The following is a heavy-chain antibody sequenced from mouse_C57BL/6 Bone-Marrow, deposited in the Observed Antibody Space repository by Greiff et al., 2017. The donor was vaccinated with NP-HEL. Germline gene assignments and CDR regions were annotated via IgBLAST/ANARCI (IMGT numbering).Heavy chain of an antibody. D-gene: IGHD1-2*01. CDR1: GFTFSSYA. CDR2: ISDGGSYT. CDR3: ARDYYGRRFAY. V-gene: IGHV5-4*01. J-gene: IGHJ3*01. Sequence: EVQRVESGGGLVKPGGSLKLSCAASGFTFSSYAMSWVRQTPEKRLEWVATISDGGSYTYYPDNVKGRFTISRDNAKNNLYLQMSHLKSEDTAMYYCARDYYGRRFAYWGQGTLVTVSA.